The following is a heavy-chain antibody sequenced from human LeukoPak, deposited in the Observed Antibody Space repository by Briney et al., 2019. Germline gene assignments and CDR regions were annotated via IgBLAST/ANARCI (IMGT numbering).Heavy chain of an antibody. J-gene: IGHJ4*02. V-gene: IGHV1-2*06. CDR2: INPNSGGT. CDR3: ARANYGDYPLF. Sequence: ASVKVSCKASGYTFTGYYMHWMRQAPGQGLEWMGRINPNSGGTNYAQKFQGRVTMTRDTSISTAYMELTRLRSDDTAVYYCARANYGDYPLFWGQGTLVTVSS. D-gene: IGHD4-17*01. CDR1: GYTFTGYY.